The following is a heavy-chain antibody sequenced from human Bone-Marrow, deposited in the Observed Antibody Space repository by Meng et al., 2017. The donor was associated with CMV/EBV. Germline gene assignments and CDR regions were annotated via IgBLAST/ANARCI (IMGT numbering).Heavy chain of an antibody. Sequence: SVKVSCKASGGTFSSYAISWVRQAPGQGLEWMGGIIPILGIANYAQKFQGRVTITADKSTSTAYMELCSLRSEDTAVYYCARDGYNYGGADYWGQGTLVTVSS. J-gene: IGHJ4*02. CDR2: IIPILGIA. CDR1: GGTFSSYA. CDR3: ARDGYNYGGADY. D-gene: IGHD5-24*01. V-gene: IGHV1-69*10.